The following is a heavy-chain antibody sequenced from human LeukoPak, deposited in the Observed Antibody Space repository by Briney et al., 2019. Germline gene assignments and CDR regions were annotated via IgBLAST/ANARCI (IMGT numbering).Heavy chain of an antibody. Sequence: GGSLRLSCAASGFTFSSYAMSWVRQAPGKGLEWVSTITGSGGSTYADSVKGRFTVSRDNSKNTLYLQMNSLRAEDTAVYYCAEPEGGYYDIRPDWGQGTLVTVSS. V-gene: IGHV3-23*01. J-gene: IGHJ4*02. D-gene: IGHD3-22*01. CDR1: GFTFSSYA. CDR2: ITGSGGST. CDR3: AEPEGGYYDIRPD.